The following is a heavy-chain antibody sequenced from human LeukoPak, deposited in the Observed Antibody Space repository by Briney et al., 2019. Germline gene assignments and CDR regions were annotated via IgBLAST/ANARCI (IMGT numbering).Heavy chain of an antibody. V-gene: IGHV3-66*01. Sequence: PGGSLRLSCAASGFTVSSNYMSWVRQAPGKGLEWVSVIYGGVNTVYADSVQGRFTISRDNSKNTLYLQMSSPRAEDTAVYYCTRDLTGTTWTENDYWGQGTLVTMSS. J-gene: IGHJ4*02. CDR1: GFTVSSNY. CDR2: IYGGVNT. CDR3: TRDLTGTTWTENDY. D-gene: IGHD1-1*01.